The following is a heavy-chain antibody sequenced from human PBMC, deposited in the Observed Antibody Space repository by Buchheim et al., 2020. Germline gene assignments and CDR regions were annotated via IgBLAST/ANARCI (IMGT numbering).Heavy chain of an antibody. CDR1: GFTFSNAW. D-gene: IGHD3-22*01. J-gene: IGHJ6*03. V-gene: IGHV3-15*01. CDR2: IKSKTDGGTT. Sequence: EVQLVESGGGLVKPGGSLRLSCAASGFTFSNAWMSWVRQAPGKGLEWVGRIKSKTDGGTTDYAAPVKGRFTISRDDSKNKLYLQMNSLKTEDTAVYYCTTEAYYYDSSGYYLTLYYYYYMDVWGKGTT. CDR3: TTEAYYYDSSGYYLTLYYYYYMDV.